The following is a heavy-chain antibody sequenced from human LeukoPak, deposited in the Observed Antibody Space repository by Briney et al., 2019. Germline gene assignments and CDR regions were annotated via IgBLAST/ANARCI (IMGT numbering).Heavy chain of an antibody. D-gene: IGHD3-3*01. CDR3: ARGRLRFLEWSSLFDP. V-gene: IGHV1-69*13. CDR1: GGTFISYA. J-gene: IGHJ5*02. Sequence: ASVKVSCKASGGTFISYAISWVRQAPGQGLEWMGGIIPIFGTANYAQKFQGRVTITADESTSTAYMELSRLRSDDTAVYYCARGRLRFLEWSSLFDPWGQGTLVTVSS. CDR2: IIPIFGTA.